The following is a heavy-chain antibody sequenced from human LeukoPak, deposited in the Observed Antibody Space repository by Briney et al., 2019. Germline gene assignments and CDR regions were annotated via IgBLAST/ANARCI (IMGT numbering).Heavy chain of an antibody. J-gene: IGHJ6*04. V-gene: IGHV1-69*01. CDR1: GGTFSSYA. CDR3: ARSETDVYYYYGMDV. CDR2: IIPIFGTA. Sequence: SVKVSCKASGGTFSSYAISWVRQAPGQGLEWMGGIIPIFGTANYAQKFQGRVTITADESTSTAYMELSSLRSEDTAVYYCARSETDVYYYYGMDVWGKGTTVTVSS.